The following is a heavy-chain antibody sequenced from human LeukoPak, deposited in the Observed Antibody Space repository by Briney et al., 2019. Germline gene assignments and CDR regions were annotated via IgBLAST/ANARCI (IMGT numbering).Heavy chain of an antibody. Sequence: GGSLRLSCAGSGFTFSTYGMTWVRQAPGKGLEWVSAISGGGDNTYYADSVKGRFTISRDNSKNTLYLQMNSLRAEDTAVYYCAKMRGQYYHSYYMDAWGKGTTVTVSS. CDR3: AKMRGQYYHSYYMDA. V-gene: IGHV3-23*01. CDR1: GFTFSTYG. CDR2: ISGGGDNT. J-gene: IGHJ6*03.